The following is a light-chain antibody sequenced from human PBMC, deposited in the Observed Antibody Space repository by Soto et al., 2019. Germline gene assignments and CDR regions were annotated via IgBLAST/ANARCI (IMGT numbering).Light chain of an antibody. Sequence: IQMTQSPSSLSASVGDRVTITCRASQGISNYLAWYQQKPGEVPKLLIYVASTLESGVSSRFSGSGSGTDFTLTISSLGPEDVATYYCQNYNSAPLAFGGGTKVEIK. CDR3: QNYNSAPLA. CDR2: VAS. CDR1: QGISNY. J-gene: IGKJ4*01. V-gene: IGKV1-27*01.